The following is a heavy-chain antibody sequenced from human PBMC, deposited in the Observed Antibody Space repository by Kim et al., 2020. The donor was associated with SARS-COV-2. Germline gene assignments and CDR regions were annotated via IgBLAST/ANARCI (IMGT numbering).Heavy chain of an antibody. CDR3: ARWSGNGWYND. CDR2: ISTSGNT. Sequence: SETLSLTCTVSGDSISNSYWSWIRQPAGKGPEWIGHISTSGNTNYNPSLKSRVTMSRDTSKNQFSLKLTSVTAADTAVYFCARWSGNGWYNDWGQGTLVTVSS. J-gene: IGHJ4*02. CDR1: GDSISNSY. V-gene: IGHV4-4*07. D-gene: IGHD6-19*01.